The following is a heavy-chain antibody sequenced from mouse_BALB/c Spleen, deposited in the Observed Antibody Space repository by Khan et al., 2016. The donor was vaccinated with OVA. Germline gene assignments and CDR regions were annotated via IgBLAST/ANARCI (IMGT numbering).Heavy chain of an antibody. Sequence: QVQLQQPGAELVKPGASVKLSCKASGYSFTSYWMNWVKQRPGQGLEWIGMIHPYDGETRLNQKFKDRAAFTVDTSSSTAYLQISHLTSEDSAVYYCATCGNYDWFDYWGQGTPVTVSA. V-gene: IGHV1-74*01. CDR3: ATCGNYDWFDY. D-gene: IGHD2-1*01. CDR1: GYSFTSYW. CDR2: IHPYDGET. J-gene: IGHJ3*01.